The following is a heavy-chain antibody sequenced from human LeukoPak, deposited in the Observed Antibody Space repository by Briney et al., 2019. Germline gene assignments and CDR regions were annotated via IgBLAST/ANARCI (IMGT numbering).Heavy chain of an antibody. D-gene: IGHD1-7*01. CDR1: GFTFSNYN. CDR2: ISSRSSTI. V-gene: IGHV3-48*01. Sequence: PGGSLGLSCVASGFTFSNYNMNWVRQAPGRGLECIAYISSRSSTIYYADSVKGRFTISRDNAKKSLFLQMNSLRADDTALYYCARENFADLFDSWGQGTLVTVSS. CDR3: ARENFADLFDS. J-gene: IGHJ4*02.